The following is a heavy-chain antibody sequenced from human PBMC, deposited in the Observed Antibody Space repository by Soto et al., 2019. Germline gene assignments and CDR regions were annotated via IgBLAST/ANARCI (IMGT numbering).Heavy chain of an antibody. CDR3: ARLFTVPVVNRGNYLYMDV. CDR1: GFTFSSYG. Sequence: GESLKISCAPSGFTFSSYGMHWVRQAPGKGLEWVATISFDGSNTYYADSVKGRFTISRDNSVNTMYLQMNSLRAEDTAVYYCARLFTVPVVNRGNYLYMDVWGKGTTVTVSS. J-gene: IGHJ6*03. V-gene: IGHV3-33*05. CDR2: ISFDGSNT. D-gene: IGHD1-7*01.